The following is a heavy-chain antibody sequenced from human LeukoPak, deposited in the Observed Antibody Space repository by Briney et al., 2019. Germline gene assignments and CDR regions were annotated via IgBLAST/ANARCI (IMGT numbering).Heavy chain of an antibody. Sequence: SETLSLTCTVSGGSISSYYWTWIRQPPGKGLEWIGYIYYSGSTNYNPSLKSRVTISVDTSKNQFSLKLSSVTAADTAVYYCARDYRRSWDNWFDPWGQGTLVTVSS. CDR3: ARDYRRSWDNWFDP. D-gene: IGHD6-13*01. CDR2: IYYSGST. V-gene: IGHV4-59*12. J-gene: IGHJ5*02. CDR1: GGSISSYY.